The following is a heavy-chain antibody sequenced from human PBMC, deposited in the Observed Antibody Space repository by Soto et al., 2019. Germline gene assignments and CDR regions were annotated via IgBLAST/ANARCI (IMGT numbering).Heavy chain of an antibody. D-gene: IGHD4-17*01. CDR1: GGTFSSYA. CDR2: IIPIFGTA. CDR3: ARDRDDYGDYYFDY. Sequence: VASVKVSCKASGGTFSSYAISWVRQAPGQGLEWMGGIIPIFGTANYAQEFQGRVTITADKSTSTAYMELSSLRSEDTAVYYCARDRDDYGDYYFDYWGQGTLVTVS. J-gene: IGHJ4*02. V-gene: IGHV1-69*06.